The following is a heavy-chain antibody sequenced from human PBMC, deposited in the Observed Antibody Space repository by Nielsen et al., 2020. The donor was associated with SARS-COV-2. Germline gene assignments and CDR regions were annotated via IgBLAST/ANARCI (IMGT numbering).Heavy chain of an antibody. CDR3: KHYYDMDV. CDR2: IRSKTINYET. V-gene: IGHV3-73*01. Sequence: GGSLRLSCAASGFTFGDAIIHWVRQASGKGLEWVGRIRSKTINYETSYAASVKGRFIISRDESKNMAYLQMNSLKTDDTAVYYCKHYYDMDVWGQGTTVTVSS. CDR1: GFTFGDAI. J-gene: IGHJ6*02.